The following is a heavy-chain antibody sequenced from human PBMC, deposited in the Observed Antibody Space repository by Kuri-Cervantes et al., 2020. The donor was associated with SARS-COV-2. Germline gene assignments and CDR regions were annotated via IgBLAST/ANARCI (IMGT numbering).Heavy chain of an antibody. D-gene: IGHD3-3*01. CDR1: GYTFTAHH. CDR3: ARESHPRPFWGDYPYFHQ. CDR2: IDPNSGDT. Sequence: ASVKVSCKASGYTFTAHHIHWVRQAPGQGLEWVGWIDPNSGDTKYAQKFQGRVTMTRDTSISTLYMELNRLKSDDTAFYFCARESHPRPFWGDYPYFHQWGQGSLVTVSS. V-gene: IGHV1-2*02. J-gene: IGHJ4*02.